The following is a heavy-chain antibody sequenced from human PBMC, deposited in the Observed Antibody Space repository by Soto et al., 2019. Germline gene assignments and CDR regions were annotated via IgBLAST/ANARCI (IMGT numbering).Heavy chain of an antibody. CDR3: ERENTYSRYDSDAFDI. D-gene: IGHD5-12*01. V-gene: IGHV3-11*01. J-gene: IGHJ3*02. Sequence: GGSLRLSCAASGFTFSSYYMSWISQAPGKGLEWVSYISSSGSAIYYADSVKGRFTISRDNAKNSLYLQMNSLRAEDTAVYYCERENTYSRYDSDAFDIWGQGTMVTVSS. CDR1: GFTFSSYY. CDR2: ISSSGSAI.